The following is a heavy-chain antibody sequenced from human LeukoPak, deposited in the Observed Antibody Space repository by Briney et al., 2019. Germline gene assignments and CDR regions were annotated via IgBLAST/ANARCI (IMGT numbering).Heavy chain of an antibody. V-gene: IGHV3-23*01. Sequence: GGSLRLSCAASGFTFSSYAMSWVRQAPGKGLEWVSGISGTDGSTYYADSVKGRFTISRDNSKNTLYLQMNSLRAEDTAVYYCAKGGAGVVASYNEYWGQGTLVTVSS. CDR2: ISGTDGST. D-gene: IGHD2-15*01. CDR1: GFTFSSYA. CDR3: AKGGAGVVASYNEY. J-gene: IGHJ4*02.